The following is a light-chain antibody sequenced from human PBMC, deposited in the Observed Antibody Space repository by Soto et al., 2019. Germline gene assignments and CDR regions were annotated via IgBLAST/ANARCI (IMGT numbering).Light chain of an antibody. CDR2: THN. Sequence: QSVLTQPPSASGTPGQRVTISCSGSSSNIGSNIVNWYQQLPGTAPKLLIYTHNQRPSGVPDRFSDSKSGTSASLAISGLQPEAEADYYCAAWDGSLQSWVFGGGTKVTVL. J-gene: IGLJ3*02. CDR1: SSNIGSNI. V-gene: IGLV1-44*01. CDR3: AAWDGSLQSWV.